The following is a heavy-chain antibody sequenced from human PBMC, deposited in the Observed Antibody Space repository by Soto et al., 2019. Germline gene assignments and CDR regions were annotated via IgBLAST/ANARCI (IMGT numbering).Heavy chain of an antibody. V-gene: IGHV3-7*04. CDR1: GFTFSSYW. Sequence: GGSLRLSCAASGFTFSSYWMSWVRQAPGKGLEWVANIKQDGSEKYYVDSVKGRFTISRDNAKNSLYLQMNSLRAEDTAVYYCARNPYCSGGSCRKGRFYYFDYWGQGTLVTVSS. CDR3: ARNPYCSGGSCRKGRFYYFDY. CDR2: IKQDGSEK. D-gene: IGHD2-15*01. J-gene: IGHJ4*02.